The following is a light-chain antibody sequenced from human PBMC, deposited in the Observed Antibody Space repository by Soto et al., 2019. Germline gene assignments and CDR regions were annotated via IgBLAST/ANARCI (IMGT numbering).Light chain of an antibody. J-gene: IGLJ2*01. CDR3: SSYTSSTSTRA. CDR1: SSDVGDYNY. CDR2: DVS. V-gene: IGLV2-14*01. Sequence: QSALTQPASVSGSPGQSITISCTGTSSDVGDYNYVSWYQQHPGKVPKLMIYDVSNRPSGVSYRFSGSKSGHTAFLTNSGLQAEDEADYYCSSYTSSTSTRAFGGGTKLTVL.